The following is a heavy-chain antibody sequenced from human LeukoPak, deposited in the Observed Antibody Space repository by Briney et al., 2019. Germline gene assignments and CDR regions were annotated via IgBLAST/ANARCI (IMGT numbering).Heavy chain of an antibody. Sequence: ASVKVSCKASGYIFTGNYMHWVRQARGQGLEWMGWINPNSGGTNYAQKFQGRVTMTRDTSISTAYMELSRQRSDDTAVYYCARTTYYYNSEGFDYWGQGTLATVSS. J-gene: IGHJ4*02. V-gene: IGHV1-2*02. CDR1: GYIFTGNY. CDR2: INPNSGGT. D-gene: IGHD3-22*01. CDR3: ARTTYYYNSEGFDY.